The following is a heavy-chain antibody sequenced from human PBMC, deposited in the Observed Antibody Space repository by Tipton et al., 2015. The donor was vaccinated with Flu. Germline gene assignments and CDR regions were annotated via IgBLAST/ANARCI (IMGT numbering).Heavy chain of an antibody. Sequence: TLSLTCSVSGGFISSYYWNWIRQPPGKGLEWIGYIYHNKYTKYNPSLKSRVTISVDPSMSQFSLRLTSVTAADTAVYYCARDPSLGMPDYFDYWGQGTLVTVSS. V-gene: IGHV4-59*12. CDR3: ARDPSLGMPDYFDY. D-gene: IGHD2-2*01. J-gene: IGHJ4*02. CDR2: IYHNKYT. CDR1: GGFISSYY.